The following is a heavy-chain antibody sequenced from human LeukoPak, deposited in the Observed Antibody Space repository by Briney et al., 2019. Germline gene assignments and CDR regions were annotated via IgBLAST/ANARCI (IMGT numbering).Heavy chain of an antibody. CDR1: VFNFSNYS. Sequence: GGSLRLSCSASVFNFSNYSMTSVRQAPGKGLEWVSYISSGGGTVYYADSVKGRLPISRHNAKNSLYLQMNSLRADDTAVLYCARKGYVLLYFDYWGQGTLVTVSS. J-gene: IGHJ4*02. D-gene: IGHD3-16*01. CDR2: ISSGGGTV. V-gene: IGHV3-48*01. CDR3: ARKGYVLLYFDY.